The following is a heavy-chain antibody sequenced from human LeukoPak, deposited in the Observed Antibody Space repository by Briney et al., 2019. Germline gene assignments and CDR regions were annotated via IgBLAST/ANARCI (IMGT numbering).Heavy chain of an antibody. CDR3: AKDPNGDYIGAFVM. D-gene: IGHD4-17*01. CDR1: GILASSYA. Sequence: GGSLRLSCAASGILASSYAMPGVRQAPGKGLEWVSSISGSGDRTMYADSVKGRFTISRDNFKNTLYLQMNSLRAEDTALYHCAKDPNGDYIGAFVMWGQGTMVTASS. V-gene: IGHV3-23*01. J-gene: IGHJ3*02. CDR2: ISGSGDRT.